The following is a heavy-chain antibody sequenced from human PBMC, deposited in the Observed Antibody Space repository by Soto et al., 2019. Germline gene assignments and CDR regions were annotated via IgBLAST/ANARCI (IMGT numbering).Heavy chain of an antibody. V-gene: IGHV4-61*01. D-gene: IGHD6-6*01. Sequence: SETLSLTCTVSGGSVSSGSYYWSWIRQPPGKGLEWIGYIYYSGSTNYSPSLKSRVTISVDTSKNQFSLKLSSVTAADTAVYYCARESSSRYYYYYYGMDVWGQGALVTVSS. CDR1: GGSVSSGSYY. CDR2: IYYSGST. CDR3: ARESSSRYYYYYYGMDV. J-gene: IGHJ6*02.